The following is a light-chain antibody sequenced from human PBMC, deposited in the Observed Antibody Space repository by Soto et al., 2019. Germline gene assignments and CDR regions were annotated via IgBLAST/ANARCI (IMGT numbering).Light chain of an antibody. J-gene: IGLJ1*01. Sequence: SYELTQPSSVSVSPGQTASITCSGEKLGDKYACWYQQKPGQSPVLVIYQDNKRPSGIPERLSGANSGNTATLTISGTQTMDEADYYCQAWDSSTNVFGTGTKLTVL. V-gene: IGLV3-1*01. CDR1: KLGDKY. CDR3: QAWDSSTNV. CDR2: QDN.